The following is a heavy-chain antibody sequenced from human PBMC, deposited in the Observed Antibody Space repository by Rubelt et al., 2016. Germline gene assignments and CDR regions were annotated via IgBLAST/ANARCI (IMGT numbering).Heavy chain of an antibody. CDR2: INHSGST. J-gene: IGHJ5*02. Sequence: QVQLQQWGAGLLKPSETLSLTCAVYGGSFSGYYWSWIRQPPGKGLEWIGEINHSGSTNYNPSLKGRVTISVDTSKNRFSLKLSSVTASDTAVYYCARGGRYYGSGSYQRHNWFDPWGQGTLVTVSS. V-gene: IGHV4-34*01. CDR1: GGSFSGYY. CDR3: ARGGRYYGSGSYQRHNWFDP. D-gene: IGHD3-10*01.